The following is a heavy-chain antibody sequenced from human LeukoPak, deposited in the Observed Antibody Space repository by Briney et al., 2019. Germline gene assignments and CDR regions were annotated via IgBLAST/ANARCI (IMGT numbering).Heavy chain of an antibody. J-gene: IGHJ5*02. CDR3: XXXXXXXVXXXXXWXXP. V-gene: IGHV4-59*01. CDR2: IYYSGST. CDR1: GGSXSSYY. Sequence: XXXXSGGSXSSYYWSWIRQPPGKGLEWIGYIYYSGSTNYNPSLKSRVNISVDTSKNQFSLKLSSVNAADTAVYYCXXXXXXXVXXXXXWXXPWGQGTLVTVSS.